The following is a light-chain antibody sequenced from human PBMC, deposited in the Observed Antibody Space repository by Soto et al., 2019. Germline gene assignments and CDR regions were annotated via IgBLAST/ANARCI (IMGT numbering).Light chain of an antibody. CDR3: QQRSNWPPSIT. CDR2: DAS. CDR1: QSVSSY. J-gene: IGKJ5*01. V-gene: IGKV3-11*01. Sequence: EIVLTQSPGTLSLSPGERATFSCRASQSVSSYLAWYQQKPGQAPRLLICDASNRATGIPARFSGSGSGTDFTLTISSLEPEDFAVYYCQQRSNWPPSITFGQGTRLEIK.